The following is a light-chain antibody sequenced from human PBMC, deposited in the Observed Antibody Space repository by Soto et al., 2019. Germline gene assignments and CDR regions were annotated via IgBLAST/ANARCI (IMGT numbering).Light chain of an antibody. V-gene: IGKV1-6*01. CDR2: AAS. J-gene: IGKJ1*01. CDR1: HVISRY. Sequence: IQMTQSPATLPASVGDRVTITCRASHVISRYLTFYQQKPGKAPKRLIYAASTLHSGVPSRFSGSESGTDSTLTISSLQPEDSAIYYCLQDYNYPRTFGQGTQLETK. CDR3: LQDYNYPRT.